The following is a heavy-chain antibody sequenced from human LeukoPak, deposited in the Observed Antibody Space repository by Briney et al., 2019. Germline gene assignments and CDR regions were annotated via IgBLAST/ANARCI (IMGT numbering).Heavy chain of an antibody. D-gene: IGHD6-6*01. V-gene: IGHV3-23*01. CDR1: GSTFSSYA. CDR3: AKDRRSSRTVFDY. CDR2: ISGSGGST. J-gene: IGHJ4*02. Sequence: GGSLRLSCAASGSTFSSYAMSWVRQAPGKGLEWVSAISGSGGSTYYADSVKGRFTISRDNSKNTLYLQMNSLRAEDTAVYYCAKDRRSSRTVFDYWGQGTLVTVSS.